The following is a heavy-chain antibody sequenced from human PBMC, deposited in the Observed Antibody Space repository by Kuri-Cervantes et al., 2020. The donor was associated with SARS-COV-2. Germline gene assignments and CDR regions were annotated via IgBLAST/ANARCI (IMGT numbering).Heavy chain of an antibody. J-gene: IGHJ4*02. CDR1: GFTFSSYW. Sequence: LSLTCAASGFTFSSYWMSWVRQAPGKGLEWVAVISYDGSNKYYADSVKGRFTIPRDNSKNTLYLQMNSLRAEDTAVYYCAKAYYDFWSGYYRGGYYFDYWGQGTLVTVSS. D-gene: IGHD3-3*01. CDR2: ISYDGSNK. CDR3: AKAYYDFWSGYYRGGYYFDY. V-gene: IGHV3-30*18.